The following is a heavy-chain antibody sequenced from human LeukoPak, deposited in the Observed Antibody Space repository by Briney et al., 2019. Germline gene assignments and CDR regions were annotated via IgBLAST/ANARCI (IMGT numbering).Heavy chain of an antibody. D-gene: IGHD3-9*01. Sequence: HAGATLILSCAAGGFTCSSYAMSGGRHAPGKVLELVAAIGGSGGSTYYVDAVECLFNISRDNSTNTLYLQINSLRGEDTAVYYCATDPTFDWLPYDYWGQRTLVTVSS. CDR1: GFTCSSYA. V-gene: IGHV3-23*02. CDR3: ATDPTFDWLPYDY. CDR2: IGGSGGST. J-gene: IGHJ4*02.